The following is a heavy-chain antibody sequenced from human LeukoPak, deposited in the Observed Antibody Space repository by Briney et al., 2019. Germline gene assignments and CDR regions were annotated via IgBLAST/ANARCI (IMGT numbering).Heavy chain of an antibody. J-gene: IGHJ4*02. Sequence: GGSLRLSCAASGFTVSSNYVSWVRQAPGKGLEWVSVIYSGGSTYYADSVKGRFTISRDNSKNTLYLQMNSLRAEDTAVYYCARDSEGRFADYYGSGSYDWGQGTLVTVSS. CDR1: GFTVSSNY. V-gene: IGHV3-66*01. D-gene: IGHD3-10*01. CDR2: IYSGGST. CDR3: ARDSEGRFADYYGSGSYD.